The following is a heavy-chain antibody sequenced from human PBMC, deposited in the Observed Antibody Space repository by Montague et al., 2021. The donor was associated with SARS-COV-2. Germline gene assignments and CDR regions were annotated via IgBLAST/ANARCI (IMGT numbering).Heavy chain of an antibody. Sequence: SETLSLICTVSGGSISSYYWSWIRQPPGKGLEWIGYIYYSGSTNYNPSLKSRVTISVDTSKNQFSLKLSSVTAADTAVYYCASQVPDFWSGIDYWGQGTLVTVSS. J-gene: IGHJ4*02. D-gene: IGHD3-3*01. CDR2: IYYSGST. CDR3: ASQVPDFWSGIDY. CDR1: GGSISSYY. V-gene: IGHV4-59*01.